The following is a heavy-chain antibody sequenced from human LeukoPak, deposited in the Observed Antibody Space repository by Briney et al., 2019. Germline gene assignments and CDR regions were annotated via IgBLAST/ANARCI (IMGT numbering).Heavy chain of an antibody. V-gene: IGHV4-39*07. Sequence: SETLSLTCTVSGGSISSSSYYWGWIRQPPGKGLEWTGSIYYSGSTYYNPSLKSRVTISVDTSKNQFSLKLSSVTAADTAVYYCARGPNSADDYWGQGTLVTVSS. CDR2: IYYSGST. CDR1: GGSISSSSYY. D-gene: IGHD5-24*01. CDR3: ARGPNSADDY. J-gene: IGHJ4*02.